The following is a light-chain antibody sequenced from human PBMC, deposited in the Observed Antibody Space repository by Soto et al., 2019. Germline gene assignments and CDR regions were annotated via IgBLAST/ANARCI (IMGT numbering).Light chain of an antibody. CDR1: QSVSNNY. CDR3: QQYGSSLG. J-gene: IGKJ4*01. Sequence: EIVLTQSPGTLSLSPGERATLSCRASQSVSNNYLAWYQQKPGQAPRLLIYGASSRAAGIADRSRGSGSGTDFTLTISRLEPEDFAVYYCQQYGSSLGFGGGTKVDI. CDR2: GAS. V-gene: IGKV3-20*01.